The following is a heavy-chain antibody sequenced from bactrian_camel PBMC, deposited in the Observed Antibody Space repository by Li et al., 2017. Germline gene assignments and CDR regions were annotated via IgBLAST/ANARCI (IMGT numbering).Heavy chain of an antibody. D-gene: IGHD3*01. V-gene: IGHV3S25*01. CDR3: AASYGLCSFNARYDY. J-gene: IGHJ4*01. Sequence: QLVESGGGSVQAGGSLRLSCAASGYTFSSGCMVWFRQGAGLKREGVVTIYNGDFTTYYTDSVKGRFTISQDNTGDTVDLQMTNLKPEDTAMYYCAASYGLCSFNARYDYWGQGTQVTVS. CDR2: IYNGDFTT. CDR1: GYTFSSGC.